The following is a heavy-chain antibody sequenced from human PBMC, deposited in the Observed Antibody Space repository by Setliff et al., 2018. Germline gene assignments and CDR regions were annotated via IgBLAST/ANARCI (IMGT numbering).Heavy chain of an antibody. J-gene: IGHJ6*03. CDR3: ARRGYYNFWSGYSSYYYYYYYMDV. CDR1: GGSISSASYY. V-gene: IGHV4-61*02. CDR2: IYTSVSGSN. Sequence: LSLTCTVSGGSISSASYYWSWIRQPAGGGLEWIGRIYTSVSGSNKYNPSLKGRATISVDTSKNQFSLELSSVTAADTAVYYCARRGYYNFWSGYSSYYYYYYYMDVWGKGTTVTVSS. D-gene: IGHD3-3*01.